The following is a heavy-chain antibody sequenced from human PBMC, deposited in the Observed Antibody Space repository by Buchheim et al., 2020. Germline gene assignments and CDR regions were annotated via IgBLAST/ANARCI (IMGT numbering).Heavy chain of an antibody. CDR2: MNPNSGNT. J-gene: IGHJ6*03. Sequence: QVQLVQSGAEVKKPGASVKVSCKASGYTFTSYDINWVRQATGQGLEWMGWMNPNSGNTGYAQKFQGRVTMTRTTSISTAYMELSSLRSEDTAVYYCARSRLLWFGELLSYYYYYMDVWGKGTT. D-gene: IGHD3-10*01. CDR1: GYTFTSYD. V-gene: IGHV1-8*01. CDR3: ARSRLLWFGELLSYYYYYMDV.